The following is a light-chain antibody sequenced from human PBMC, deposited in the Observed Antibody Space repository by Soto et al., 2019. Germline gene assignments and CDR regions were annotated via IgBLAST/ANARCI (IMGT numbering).Light chain of an antibody. V-gene: IGKV1-39*01. CDR1: QTISRY. CDR3: QQTNSPPHS. CDR2: GTS. Sequence: DIQMTQSPSSLSASVGDRVTITCRASQTISRYLNWYQHKPGKPLKLLIYGTSNLQSGVPSRFSGSGSGTDFTLTISSLQPEDFATYYCQQTNSPPHSFGQGTKLEIK. J-gene: IGKJ2*01.